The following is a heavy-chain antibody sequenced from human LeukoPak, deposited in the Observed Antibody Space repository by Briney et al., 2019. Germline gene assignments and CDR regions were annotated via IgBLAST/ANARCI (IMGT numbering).Heavy chain of an antibody. Sequence: SETLSLTCAVYGGSFSGYYWSWIRQPPGKGLEWIGEINHSGSTNYNPSLKSRVTMSVDTSKNQFSLKLSSVTAADTAVYYCARDTSIFGVAFDAFDIWGQGTMVTVSS. V-gene: IGHV4-34*01. CDR1: GGSFSGYY. D-gene: IGHD3-3*01. CDR3: ARDTSIFGVAFDAFDI. J-gene: IGHJ3*02. CDR2: INHSGST.